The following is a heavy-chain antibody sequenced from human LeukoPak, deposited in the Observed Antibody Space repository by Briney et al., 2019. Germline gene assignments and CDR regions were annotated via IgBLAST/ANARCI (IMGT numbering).Heavy chain of an antibody. CDR3: ARGRGTTMVRGVITNYFDL. D-gene: IGHD3-10*01. V-gene: IGHV1-2*02. CDR2: IDPNSGGT. Sequence: GASVKVSCKASGYTLTAHYIHWVRQAPGQGLEWMGWIDPNSGGTNYAQKFLGSVTMTGDTSINTAFMELSRLRSDDTAIYYCARGRGTTMVRGVITNYFDLWGRGSLVTVSS. J-gene: IGHJ2*01. CDR1: GYTLTAHY.